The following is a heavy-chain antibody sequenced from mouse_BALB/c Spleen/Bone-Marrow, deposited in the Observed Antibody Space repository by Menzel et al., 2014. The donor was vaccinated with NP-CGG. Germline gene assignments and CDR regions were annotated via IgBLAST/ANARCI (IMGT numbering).Heavy chain of an antibody. CDR3: ARIYDYDRGAWFAH. CDR2: INPYNGDT. V-gene: IGHV1-20*02. D-gene: IGHD2-4*01. Sequence: EVQLQQSGPELVKPGASVKISCKASGYSFTGYFMNWVMQSHGKSLEWIGRINPYNGDTFYNQKFKGKATLTVDKSSNTAHMERRSLASEDSAVYYCARIYDYDRGAWFAHWGQGTLVNVSA. J-gene: IGHJ3*01. CDR1: GYSFTGYF.